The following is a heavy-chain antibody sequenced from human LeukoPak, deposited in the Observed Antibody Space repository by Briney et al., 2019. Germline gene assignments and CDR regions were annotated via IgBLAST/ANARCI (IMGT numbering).Heavy chain of an antibody. D-gene: IGHD3-22*01. Sequence: GESLKISCKGSGYTFTNYWIGWVRQMPGKGLEFMGIIYPGDSDTRYSPSFQGQVTISVDKSINTAYLQWSSLKASDSAMYYCARLSVVVIKSFAFDIWGQGTMVTVSS. CDR1: GYTFTNYW. CDR2: IYPGDSDT. CDR3: ARLSVVVIKSFAFDI. V-gene: IGHV5-51*01. J-gene: IGHJ3*02.